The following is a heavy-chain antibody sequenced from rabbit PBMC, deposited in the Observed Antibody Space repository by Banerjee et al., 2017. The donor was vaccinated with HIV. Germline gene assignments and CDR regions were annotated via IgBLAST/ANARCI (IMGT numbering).Heavy chain of an antibody. V-gene: IGHV1S40*01. CDR2: IYTSSGST. CDR3: ATMDTHGYGGYAYAYFNL. Sequence: QSLEESGGDLVKPGASLTLTCTASGFSFSSSYYMCWVRQAPGKGLEWIGCIYTSSGSTYYANWAKGRFTISKTSSTTVTLQMTSLTVADTATYFCATMDTHGYGGYAYAYFNLWGPGTLVTVS. CDR1: GFSFSSSYY. J-gene: IGHJ4*01. D-gene: IGHD6-1*01.